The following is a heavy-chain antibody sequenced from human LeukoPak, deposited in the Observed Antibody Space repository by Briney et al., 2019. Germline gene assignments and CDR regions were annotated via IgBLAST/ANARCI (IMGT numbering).Heavy chain of an antibody. J-gene: IGHJ4*02. Sequence: ASVKVSCKASGGTFSSYAISWVRQAPGQGLEWMGRIIPILGIAKYAQKFQGRVTITADKSTSTAYMELSSLRSEDTAVYYCAIPPGTTVTTRLDYWGQGTLVTVSS. CDR3: AIPPGTTVTTRLDY. CDR1: GGTFSSYA. CDR2: IIPILGIA. D-gene: IGHD4-17*01. V-gene: IGHV1-69*04.